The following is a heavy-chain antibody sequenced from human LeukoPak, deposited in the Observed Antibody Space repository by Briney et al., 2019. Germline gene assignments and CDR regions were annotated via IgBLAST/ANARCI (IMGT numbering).Heavy chain of an antibody. Sequence: SETLSLTCTVSGGSISSSSYYWGWIRQPPGEGLEWIGSIYYSGSTYYNPSLKSRVTISVDTSKNQFSLKLSSVTAADTAVYYCARRSAVAVPYYFDYWGQGTLVTVSS. V-gene: IGHV4-39*01. CDR2: IYYSGST. CDR3: ARRSAVAVPYYFDY. D-gene: IGHD6-19*01. CDR1: GGSISSSSYY. J-gene: IGHJ4*02.